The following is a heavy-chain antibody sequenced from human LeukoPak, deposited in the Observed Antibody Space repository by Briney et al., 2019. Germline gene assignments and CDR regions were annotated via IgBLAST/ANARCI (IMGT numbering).Heavy chain of an antibody. CDR1: GGTFSSYA. CDR3: TREGVYAPDPSSYHRDAFDI. CDR2: IIPIFGTA. Sequence: ASVKVSCKASGGTFSSYAISWVRQAPGQGLEWMGGIIPIFGTANYAQKFQGRVTITTDESTSTAYMELSSLRSEDTAVYYCTREGVYAPDPSSYHRDAFDIWGQGTVVIVSS. D-gene: IGHD3-16*02. V-gene: IGHV1-69*05. J-gene: IGHJ3*02.